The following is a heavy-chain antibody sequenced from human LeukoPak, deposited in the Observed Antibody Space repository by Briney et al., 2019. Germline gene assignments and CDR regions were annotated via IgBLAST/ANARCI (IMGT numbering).Heavy chain of an antibody. J-gene: IGHJ4*02. CDR1: GDTLTELS. CDR2: IIPIFGTA. D-gene: IGHD2-21*02. Sequence: GASVKVSCKVSGDTLTELSIHWVRQAPGQGLEWMGGIIPIFGTANYAQKFQGRVTITADESTSTAYMELSSLRSEDTAVYYCARGVRTLRWGDHYPSFDYWGQGTLVTVSS. V-gene: IGHV1-69*13. CDR3: ARGVRTLRWGDHYPSFDY.